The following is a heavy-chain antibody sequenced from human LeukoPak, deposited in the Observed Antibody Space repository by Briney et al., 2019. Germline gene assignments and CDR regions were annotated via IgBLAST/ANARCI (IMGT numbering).Heavy chain of an antibody. V-gene: IGHV3-7*01. CDR2: INQNGSDR. CDR3: ARGAGWPN. D-gene: IGHD6-19*01. CDR1: GFTFSSYW. J-gene: IGHJ4*02. Sequence: GGSLRLSCAVSGFTFSSYWMNWVRQAPGKGLEWVANINQNGSDRYYVESVKGRFTISRDNAKNSLYLQMNGLRDEDTAVYYCARGAGWPNWGQGTLVTVSS.